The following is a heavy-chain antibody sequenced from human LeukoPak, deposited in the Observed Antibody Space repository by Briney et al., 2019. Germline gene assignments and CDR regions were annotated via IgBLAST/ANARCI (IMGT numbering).Heavy chain of an antibody. J-gene: IGHJ5*02. CDR3: ARGVERIFGVVNWFDP. Sequence: KSSETLSLTCTVSGGSISSYYWSWIRQPPGKGLEWIGYIYYSGSTNYNPSLKSRVTISVDTSKNQFSLKLSSVTAADTAVYYCARGVERIFGVVNWFDPWGQGTPVTVSS. CDR1: GGSISSYY. V-gene: IGHV4-59*08. CDR2: IYYSGST. D-gene: IGHD3-3*01.